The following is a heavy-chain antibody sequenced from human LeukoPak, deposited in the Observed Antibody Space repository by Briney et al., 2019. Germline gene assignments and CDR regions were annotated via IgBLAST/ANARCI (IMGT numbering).Heavy chain of an antibody. D-gene: IGHD2-15*01. Sequence: SETLSLTCTVSGVSISSSSYYWGWIRQPPGKGLEWIGYIYYRGSTNYNPSLKSRVTISIDTSKNQFSLNLNSVTAADTAVYYCARDDGGYDYWGQGTLVTVSS. CDR2: IYYRGST. V-gene: IGHV4-61*01. CDR3: ARDDGGYDY. J-gene: IGHJ4*02. CDR1: GVSISSSSYY.